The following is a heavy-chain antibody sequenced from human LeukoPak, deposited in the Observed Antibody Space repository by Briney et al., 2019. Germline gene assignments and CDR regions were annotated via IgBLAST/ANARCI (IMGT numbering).Heavy chain of an antibody. V-gene: IGHV4-34*01. CDR1: GGSFSGYY. Sequence: SETLSLTCAVYGGSFSGYYWSWIRQLPGKGLEWIGEINHSGSTNYNPSLKSRVTISVDTSKNQFSLKLSSVTAADTAVYYCARLSYYYDSSGYYGVWGQGTLVTVSS. D-gene: IGHD3-22*01. J-gene: IGHJ4*02. CDR2: INHSGST. CDR3: ARLSYYYDSSGYYGV.